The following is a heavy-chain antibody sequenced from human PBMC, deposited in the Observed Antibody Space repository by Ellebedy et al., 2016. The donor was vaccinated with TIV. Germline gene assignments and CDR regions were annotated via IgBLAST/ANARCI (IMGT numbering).Heavy chain of an antibody. V-gene: IGHV3-7*01. D-gene: IGHD6-19*01. J-gene: IGHJ4*02. CDR2: IKQDGSEK. Sequence: GGSLRLSCAASGFTFSNYWMNWVRQAPGKGLEWVANIKQDGSEKYYVDSVKGRFSISRDNTKNSLYLQMNSLRDEDTAVYYCARDQWLGRAYYFDSWGQGTLVTVSS. CDR1: GFTFSNYW. CDR3: ARDQWLGRAYYFDS.